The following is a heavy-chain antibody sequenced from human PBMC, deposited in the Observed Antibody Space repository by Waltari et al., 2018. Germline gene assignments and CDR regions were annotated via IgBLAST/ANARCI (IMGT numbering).Heavy chain of an antibody. J-gene: IGHJ3*01. D-gene: IGHD2-21*02. CDR1: DVSVTNYF. V-gene: IGHV4-59*08. CDR2: IRNTGIT. Sequence: QVQLRESGPGLVKSSETLSITCTVSDVSVTNYFWNWIRQPPGKALEWIGYIRNTGITKVNPSLRSRVSMSVDTSKSQSSLKVTSVTATDTAVYYCARWESDWRAFNVWGQGTTVTVSS. CDR3: ARWESDWRAFNV.